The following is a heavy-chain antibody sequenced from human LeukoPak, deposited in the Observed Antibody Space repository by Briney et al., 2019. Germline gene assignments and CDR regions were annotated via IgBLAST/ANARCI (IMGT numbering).Heavy chain of an antibody. CDR2: IRYDGSNK. Sequence: GGSLRLSCAASGFTFSSYAMSWVRQAPGKGLKWVAFIRYDGSNKYYADSVKGRFTISRDNSKNTLYLQMNSLRTEDTAVYYCAKESESYDSSGSTLDYRGQGTLVTVSS. D-gene: IGHD3-22*01. CDR3: AKESESYDSSGSTLDY. CDR1: GFTFSSYA. J-gene: IGHJ4*02. V-gene: IGHV3-30*02.